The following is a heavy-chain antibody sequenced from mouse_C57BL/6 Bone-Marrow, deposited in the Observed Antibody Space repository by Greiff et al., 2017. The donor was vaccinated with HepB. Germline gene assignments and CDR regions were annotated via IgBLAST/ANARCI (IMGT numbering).Heavy chain of an antibody. D-gene: IGHD2-5*01. CDR2: ISNLSYSI. CDR1: GFTFSDYG. V-gene: IGHV5-15*01. J-gene: IGHJ4*01. CDR3: ARHSAYYSNYDYYAMDY. Sequence: EVMLVESGGGLVQPGGSLKLSCAASGFTFSDYGMAWVRQAPRTGPEWVAFISNLSYSIYYADTVTGRFTISRENAKNTLYLEMSSLRSEDTAMYYCARHSAYYSNYDYYAMDYWGQGTSVTVSS.